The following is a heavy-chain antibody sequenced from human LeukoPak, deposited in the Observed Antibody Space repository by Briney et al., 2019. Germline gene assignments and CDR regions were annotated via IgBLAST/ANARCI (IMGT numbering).Heavy chain of an antibody. J-gene: IGHJ4*02. CDR1: GGSFSGYY. CDR2: INHSGST. Sequence: SETLSLTCAVYGGSFSGYYWSWIRQPPGKGLEWIGEINHSGSTNYNPSLKSRVTISVDTSKNQFSLKLSSVTAADTAVYYCARRGGYYRYYFDYWGQGTLVTVSS. V-gene: IGHV4-34*01. D-gene: IGHD3-3*01. CDR3: ARRGGYYRYYFDY.